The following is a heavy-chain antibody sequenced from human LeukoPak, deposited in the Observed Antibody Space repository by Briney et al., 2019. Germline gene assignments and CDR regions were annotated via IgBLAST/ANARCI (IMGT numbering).Heavy chain of an antibody. D-gene: IGHD3-10*01. CDR1: GFTFDDYS. Sequence: GGSLRLSCAASGFTFDDYSMHWVRQAPGKGLEWVSGISWNSGSIGYADSVKGRFTISRDNAKNSLYLQMNSLRAEDMALYYCAKGDSMVRGVIDYWGQGTLVTVSS. V-gene: IGHV3-9*03. CDR3: AKGDSMVRGVIDY. CDR2: ISWNSGSI. J-gene: IGHJ4*02.